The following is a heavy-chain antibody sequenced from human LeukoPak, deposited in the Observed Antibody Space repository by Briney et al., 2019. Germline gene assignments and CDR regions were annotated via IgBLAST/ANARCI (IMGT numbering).Heavy chain of an antibody. V-gene: IGHV3-15*07. CDR2: IKSKTDGETT. CDR1: GFTFKYAW. J-gene: IGHJ4*02. CDR3: ITPLPYSAQ. D-gene: IGHD2-21*01. Sequence: GGSLRLSCAASGFTFKYAWMNWVRQTPGKGLEWVGRIKSKTDGETTEYAAPVKDRFSISRDDSKSMMYLQMNSLKTEDTAVYYCITPLPYSAQGGQGTLVTVSS.